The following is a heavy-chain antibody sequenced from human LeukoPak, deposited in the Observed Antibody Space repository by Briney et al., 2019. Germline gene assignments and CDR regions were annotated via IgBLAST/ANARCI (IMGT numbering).Heavy chain of an antibody. Sequence: PSETLSLTCAAYGGSFSGYYWSWIRQPPGKGLEWIGEINHSGSTNYNPSLKSRVTISVDTSKNQFSLKLSSVTAADTAVYYCARGWTYYYYYMDVWGKGTTVTVSS. D-gene: IGHD3/OR15-3a*01. CDR3: ARGWTYYYYYMDV. J-gene: IGHJ6*03. V-gene: IGHV4-34*01. CDR1: GGSFSGYY. CDR2: INHSGST.